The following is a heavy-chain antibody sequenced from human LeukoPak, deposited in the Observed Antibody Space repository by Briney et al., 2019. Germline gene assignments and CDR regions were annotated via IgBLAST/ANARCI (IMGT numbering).Heavy chain of an antibody. D-gene: IGHD1-26*01. J-gene: IGHJ6*03. CDR2: IYYSGST. CDR3: ARIRGWEGSRYYYYYYMDV. V-gene: IGHV4-61*08. CDR1: GGSISSGDYY. Sequence: SETLSLTCTVSGGSISSGDYYWSWIRQPPGKGLEWIGYIYYSGSTSYNPSLKSRVTISLDTSKNQFSLKLTSVTAADTAVYYCARIRGWEGSRYYYYYYMDVWGKGTTVTVSS.